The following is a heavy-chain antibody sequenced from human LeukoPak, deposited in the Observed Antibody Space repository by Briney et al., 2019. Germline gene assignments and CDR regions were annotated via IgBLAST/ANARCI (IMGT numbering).Heavy chain of an antibody. Sequence: GASVKVSCKASGGTFSSYAISWVRQAPGQGLEWMGGIIPIFGTANYAQKFQGRVTITADESTGTAYMELSSLRSEDTAVYYCVSRYYDSSGYSSRPFNYFDYWGQGTLVTVSS. CDR2: IIPIFGTA. CDR1: GGTFSSYA. CDR3: VSRYYDSSGYSSRPFNYFDY. V-gene: IGHV1-69*13. D-gene: IGHD3-22*01. J-gene: IGHJ4*02.